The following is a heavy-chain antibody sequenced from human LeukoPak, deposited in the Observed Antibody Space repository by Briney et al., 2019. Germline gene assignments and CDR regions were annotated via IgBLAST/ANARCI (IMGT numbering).Heavy chain of an antibody. Sequence: PGGSLRLSCAASGFSFSSYTMSWVRQAPGKGLQWVSGISGTGGATYYADSVRGRFTISRDNPKNTVYLQMNSLRVEDTATYYCAKSKGSGTYCFDYWGQGSLVTVSS. D-gene: IGHD3-10*01. CDR2: ISGTGGAT. CDR1: GFSFSSYT. J-gene: IGHJ4*02. V-gene: IGHV3-23*01. CDR3: AKSKGSGTYCFDY.